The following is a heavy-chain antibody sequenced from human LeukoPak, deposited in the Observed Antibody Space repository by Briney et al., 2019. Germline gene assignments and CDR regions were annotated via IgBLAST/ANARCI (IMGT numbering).Heavy chain of an antibody. CDR2: ISSNGGST. Sequence: PGGSLRLSCAASGFTFSSYAMHWVRQAPGKGLEYVSAISSNGGSTYYANSVKGRFTISRDNSKNTLYLQMGSLRAEDMAVYYCARDGAFDIWGQGTMVTVSS. CDR1: GFTFSSYA. V-gene: IGHV3-64*01. CDR3: ARDGAFDI. J-gene: IGHJ3*02.